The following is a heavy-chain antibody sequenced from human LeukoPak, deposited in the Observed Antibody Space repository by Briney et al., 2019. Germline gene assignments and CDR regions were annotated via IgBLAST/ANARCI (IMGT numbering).Heavy chain of an antibody. J-gene: IGHJ3*02. V-gene: IGHV4-4*02. CDR1: GGSISSDHW. Sequence: PSETLSLTCAVSGGSISSDHWWSWVRQPPGKSLEWIGEIFHIGVTNYKPPLKSRVSMSVDNSRHQFSLNLRSVTAADTAVYFCARGGRSAFDIWGPGTKVIVSS. CDR3: ARGGRSAFDI. CDR2: IFHIGVT.